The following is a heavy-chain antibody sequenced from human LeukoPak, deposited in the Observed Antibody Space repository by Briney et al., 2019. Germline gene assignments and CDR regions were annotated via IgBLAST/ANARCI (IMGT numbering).Heavy chain of an antibody. V-gene: IGHV4-30-4*01. Sequence: SETLSLTCTVSGGSISSGVYYWTWVRQPPGEGLEWIGYISYSGTTYSNPSLKTRLTISTDTSKSQFSLMLTSVTAADTAVYYCARYYCGSTDCPGIDYWGQGTLVTVSS. D-gene: IGHD2-2*01. CDR1: GGSISSGVYY. J-gene: IGHJ4*02. CDR3: ARYYCGSTDCPGIDY. CDR2: ISYSGTT.